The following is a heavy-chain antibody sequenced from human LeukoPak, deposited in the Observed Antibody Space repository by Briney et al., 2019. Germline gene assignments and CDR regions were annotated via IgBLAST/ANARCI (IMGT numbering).Heavy chain of an antibody. CDR2: IYPDDSDI. V-gene: IGHV5-51*01. D-gene: IGHD1-1*01. CDR1: GYRFTDYW. CDR3: ARQPEGTWFDP. J-gene: IGHJ5*02. Sequence: GESLKISCKGSGYRFTDYWIGWVRQMPGKGLECMGIIYPDDSDIRYSPSFQGQVTISADKSISTAYLQWSSLKASDTAMYYCARQPEGTWFDPWGQGTLVTVSS.